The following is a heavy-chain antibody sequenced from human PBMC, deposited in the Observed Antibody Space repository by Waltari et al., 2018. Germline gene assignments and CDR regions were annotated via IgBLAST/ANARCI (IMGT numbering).Heavy chain of an antibody. V-gene: IGHV3-33*07. Sequence: QMHLVESGGSVVQPGTSLRLSCAASGVSVSNYGMFWVRQSPGKGLEWVALIWYDGTKANYEDSVKGRFTISKDNSKNTLFLQMNSLRDGDTAVYFCARDLSFGSLDYGGQGTLVTVSS. J-gene: IGHJ4*02. CDR3: ARDLSFGSLDY. D-gene: IGHD3-10*01. CDR2: IWYDGTKA. CDR1: GVSVSNYG.